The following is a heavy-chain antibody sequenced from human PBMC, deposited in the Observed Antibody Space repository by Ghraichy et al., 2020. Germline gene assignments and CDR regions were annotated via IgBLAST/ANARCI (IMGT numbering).Heavy chain of an antibody. CDR2: IYYSGST. J-gene: IGHJ5*02. V-gene: IGHV4-59*01. Sequence: SETLSLTCTVSGGSISSYYWSWIRQPPGKGLEWIGYIYYSGSTHYNPSLKSRVTISVDTSKNQFSLKLSSVTAADTAVYYCARVGLQDASSGYWIPKEYNWFEPWGQGTLVIVSS. CDR1: GGSISSYY. D-gene: IGHD3-22*01. CDR3: ARVGLQDASSGYWIPKEYNWFEP.